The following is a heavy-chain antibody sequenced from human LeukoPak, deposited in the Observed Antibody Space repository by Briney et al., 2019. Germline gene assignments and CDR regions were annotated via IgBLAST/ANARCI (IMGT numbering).Heavy chain of an antibody. CDR2: INPKSGGT. CDR1: GYTFTDYL. Sequence: GASVEVSCKASGYTFTDYLIHWVRQAPGQGLEYMGWINPKSGGTEYAQKFLGRVTMTRDTSTSTASMELSRLRSDDTAVYLCARDLSTSSTWELDYWGQGTLVTVSS. J-gene: IGHJ4*02. D-gene: IGHD2/OR15-2a*01. V-gene: IGHV1-2*02. CDR3: ARDLSTSSTWELDY.